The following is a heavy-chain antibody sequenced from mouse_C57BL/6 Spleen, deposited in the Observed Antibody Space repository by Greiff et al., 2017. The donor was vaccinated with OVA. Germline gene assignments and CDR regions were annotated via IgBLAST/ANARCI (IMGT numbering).Heavy chain of an antibody. V-gene: IGHV1-59*01. CDR2: IDPSDSYT. CDR1: GYTFTSYW. CDR3: ARPTRRYYFDY. J-gene: IGHJ2*01. Sequence: QVQLQQPGAELVRPGTSVKLSCKASGYTFTSYWMHWVKQRPGQGLEWIGVIDPSDSYTNYNQKFKGKATLTVDTSSSTAYMQLSSLTSEDSAVYYCARPTRRYYFDYWGQGTTLTVSS.